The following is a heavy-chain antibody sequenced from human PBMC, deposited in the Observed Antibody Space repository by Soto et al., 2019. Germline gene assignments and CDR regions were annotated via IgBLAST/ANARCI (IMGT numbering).Heavy chain of an antibody. CDR2: ISSSSSYI. V-gene: IGHV3-21*01. CDR1: GFTFSSYS. D-gene: IGHD3-10*01. J-gene: IGHJ4*02. CDR3: ARDPHRGVDY. Sequence: PGGSLRLSCAASGFTFSSYSMNWVRQAPGKGLEWVSSISSSSSYIYYADSVRGRFTISRDNAKNSLYLQMNSLRAEDTAVYYCARDPHRGVDYWGQGTLVTVSS.